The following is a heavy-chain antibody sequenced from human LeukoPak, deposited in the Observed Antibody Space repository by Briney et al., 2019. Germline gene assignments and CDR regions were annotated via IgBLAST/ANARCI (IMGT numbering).Heavy chain of an antibody. Sequence: SETLSLTCTVSGGSISSYYWSWVRQPPGKGLEWIGYIYYSGSTNYNPSLKSRVTISVDTSKNQFSLKLSSVTAADTAVYYCARDSHQGYYYYMDVWGKGTTVTVSS. J-gene: IGHJ6*03. CDR1: GGSISSYY. CDR3: ARDSHQGYYYYMDV. CDR2: IYYSGST. V-gene: IGHV4-59*01.